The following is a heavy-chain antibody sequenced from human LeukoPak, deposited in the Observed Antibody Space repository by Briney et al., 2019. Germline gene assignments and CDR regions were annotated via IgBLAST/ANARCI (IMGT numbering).Heavy chain of an antibody. V-gene: IGHV3-15*01. CDR2: IKSKTDGGPT. CDR3: TTDASYYDSSGYYYGGDY. D-gene: IGHD3-22*01. Sequence: GGSLRLSCAASGFTFSNAWMSWVRQAPGKGLEWVGRIKSKTDGGPTDYAAPVKGRFTISRDDSKNTLYLQMNSLKTEDTAVYYCTTDASYYDSSGYYYGGDYWGQGTLVTVSS. J-gene: IGHJ4*02. CDR1: GFTFSNAW.